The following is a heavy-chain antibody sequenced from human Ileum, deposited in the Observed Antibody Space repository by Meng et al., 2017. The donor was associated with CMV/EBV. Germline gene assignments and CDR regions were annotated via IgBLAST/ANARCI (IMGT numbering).Heavy chain of an antibody. CDR2: IDSDGSRT. Sequence: GESLKISCAASGFTFSSYAMSWVRQAPGKGLEWVSRIDSDGSRTSLADSVKGRFTISRDNTKNTLYLQMNSLRVEDTAVYYCTRVIQDGTYGKFDFWGQGTLVTVSS. V-gene: IGHV3-74*01. D-gene: IGHD1-26*01. J-gene: IGHJ4*02. CDR1: GFTFSSYA. CDR3: TRVIQDGTYGKFDF.